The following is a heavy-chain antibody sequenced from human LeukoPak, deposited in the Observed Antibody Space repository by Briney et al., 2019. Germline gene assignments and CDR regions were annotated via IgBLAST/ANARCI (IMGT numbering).Heavy chain of an antibody. CDR3: ARRAFGGVIVPYNWFDP. CDR2: IYYSGST. D-gene: IGHD3-16*02. CDR1: GGSISSSSYY. V-gene: IGHV4-39*01. Sequence: SETLSLTCTVSGGSISSSSYYWGWIRQPPGKGLEWTGSIYYSGSTYYNPSLKSRVTISVDTSKNQFSLKLSSVTAADTAVYYCARRAFGGVIVPYNWFDPWGQGTLVTVSS. J-gene: IGHJ5*02.